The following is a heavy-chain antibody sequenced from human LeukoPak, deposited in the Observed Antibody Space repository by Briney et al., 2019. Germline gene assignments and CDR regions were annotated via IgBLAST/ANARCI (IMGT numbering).Heavy chain of an antibody. V-gene: IGHV3-69-1*02. CDR1: GFTLSPYT. CDR2: ISSSSYI. D-gene: IGHD6-13*01. J-gene: IGHJ4*02. Sequence: GGSLRLSCAASGFTLSPYTMNWVRQAPGNGLEWVSSISSSSYIYYADAVKGRFTISRDNANNSLYLQMNSLRAEDTAVYFCARYRSSPNFDYWGQGTLVTVSS. CDR3: ARYRSSPNFDY.